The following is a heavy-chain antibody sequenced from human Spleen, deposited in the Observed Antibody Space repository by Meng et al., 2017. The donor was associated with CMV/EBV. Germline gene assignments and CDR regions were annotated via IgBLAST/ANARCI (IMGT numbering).Heavy chain of an antibody. CDR3: AREAAAGLDP. V-gene: IGHV1-46*01. CDR1: GNTFTDYH. D-gene: IGHD6-13*01. CDR2: INPSGGST. Sequence: QVQLVQSGAEVKKPGASLKVSCKASGNTFTDYHMHWVRQAPGQGLEWMGRINPSGGSTSYAQKLQGRVTMTTDTSTSTAYMELRSLRSDDTAVYYCAREAAAGLDPWGQGTLVTVSS. J-gene: IGHJ5*02.